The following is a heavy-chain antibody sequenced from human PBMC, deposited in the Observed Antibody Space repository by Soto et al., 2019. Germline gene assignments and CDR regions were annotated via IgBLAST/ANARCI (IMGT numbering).Heavy chain of an antibody. CDR1: GYTFTGYY. D-gene: IGHD3-22*01. V-gene: IGHV1-2*04. Sequence: PSVKVSCKASGYTFTGYYMHWVRQAPGQGLEWMGWINPNSGGTNYAQKFQGWVTMTRDTSISTAYMELSRLRSDDTAVYYCARGAVITTSGLREGVDYWGQGTLVTVSS. J-gene: IGHJ4*02. CDR3: ARGAVITTSGLREGVDY. CDR2: INPNSGGT.